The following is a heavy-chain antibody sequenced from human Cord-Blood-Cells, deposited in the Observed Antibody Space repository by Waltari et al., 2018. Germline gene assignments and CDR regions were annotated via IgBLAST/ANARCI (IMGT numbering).Heavy chain of an antibody. CDR1: GGTFSSYA. D-gene: IGHD2-15*01. Sequence: QVQLVQSGAEVKKPGSSVKVSCKASGGTFSSYAISWVRQAPGQGIEWMRGLIPSVGTANYAQKCEGRVTITADESTSTAYMELSSLRSEDTAVYYCASVGRYCSGGSCYFDYWGQGTLVTVSS. J-gene: IGHJ4*02. V-gene: IGHV1-69*01. CDR3: ASVGRYCSGGSCYFDY. CDR2: LIPSVGTA.